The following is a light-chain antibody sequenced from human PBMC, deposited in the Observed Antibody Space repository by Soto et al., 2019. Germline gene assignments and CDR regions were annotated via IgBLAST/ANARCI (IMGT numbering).Light chain of an antibody. CDR3: QQYGSPPLT. Sequence: EIVLTQSPGTLSLSPGERATLSCRASQSVTGSYLAWYQQKPGQAPRLLIYGASSRATGSPDRFSGSGSGTDFTLTISRLEPEDLAVYHCQQYGSPPLTLGGGTKVDNK. CDR1: QSVTGSY. CDR2: GAS. V-gene: IGKV3-20*01. J-gene: IGKJ4*01.